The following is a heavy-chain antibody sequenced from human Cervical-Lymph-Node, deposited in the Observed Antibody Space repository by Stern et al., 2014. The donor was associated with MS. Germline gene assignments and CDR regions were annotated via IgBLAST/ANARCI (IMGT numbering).Heavy chain of an antibody. CDR1: GGIFSSDV. CDR2: IIPKFGTT. CDR3: ATTFR. D-gene: IGHD3-10*01. V-gene: IGHV1-69*01. J-gene: IGHJ4*02. Sequence: VQLEESGAEVKKPGSSVKVSCKASGGIFSSDVINWVRQAPGQGLDWMGGIIPKFGTTKYAQKFQDRVKITADESMTTAYMDLSSLRSEDTALYYCATTFRWGQGTLITVSS.